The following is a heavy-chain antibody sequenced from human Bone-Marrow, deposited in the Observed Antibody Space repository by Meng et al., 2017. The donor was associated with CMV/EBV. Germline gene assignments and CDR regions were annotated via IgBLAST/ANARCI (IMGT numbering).Heavy chain of an antibody. CDR1: GYPFTAYA. CDR2: INADNGDT. Sequence: FGYPFTAYAIHWVRQAPGQRFEWMGWINADNGDTQYSQKVQGRVIITRDRSASTSYMALNNLRPDDTAIYYCVKDRGGTGDFDFWGQGTLVTVSS. CDR3: VKDRGGTGDFDF. V-gene: IGHV1-3*01. D-gene: IGHD2-8*02. J-gene: IGHJ4*02.